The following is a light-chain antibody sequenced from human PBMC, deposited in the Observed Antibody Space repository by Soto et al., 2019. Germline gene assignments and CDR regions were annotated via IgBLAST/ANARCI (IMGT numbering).Light chain of an antibody. J-gene: IGKJ1*01. CDR1: QSVSSY. CDR2: DSS. CDR3: QHRSNWPRT. V-gene: IGKV3-11*01. Sequence: EIVLTQSPATLSLSPGERATLSCRASQSVSSYLAWYQQKPGQAPRLLIYDSSNRAAGIPARFSGSGSGTDVTLTISSLEPEDFAVYYCQHRSNWPRTFGQWTKVEIK.